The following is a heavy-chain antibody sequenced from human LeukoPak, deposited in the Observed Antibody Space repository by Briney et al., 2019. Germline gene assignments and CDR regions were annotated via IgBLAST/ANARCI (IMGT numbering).Heavy chain of an antibody. CDR1: GFTFSDYY. CDR3: ARLNSGSGRYYYYGMDV. Sequence: PGGSLRLSCAASGFTFSDYYMSWIRQAPGKGLEWVAVISYDGSNKYYADSVKGRFTISRDNSKNTLYLQMNSLRAEDTAVYYCARLNSGSGRYYYYGMDVWGQGTTVTVSS. J-gene: IGHJ6*02. V-gene: IGHV3-30-3*01. CDR2: ISYDGSNK. D-gene: IGHD6-19*01.